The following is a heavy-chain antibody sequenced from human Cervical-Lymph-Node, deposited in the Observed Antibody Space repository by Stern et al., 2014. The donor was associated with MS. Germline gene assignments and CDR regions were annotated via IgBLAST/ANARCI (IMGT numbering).Heavy chain of an antibody. CDR2: ISGSGGST. J-gene: IGHJ4*02. D-gene: IGHD3-10*01. CDR3: AKGGGYYGSGTQFDY. CDR1: GFTFSSYA. V-gene: IGHV3-23*04. Sequence: EVQLVESGGGLVQPGGSLRLSCAASGFTFSSYAMSWVRQAPGKGLEWVSTISGSGGSTYYADSVKGRFTISRDNSKNTLYLAMNSLRADDTAVYYCAKGGGYYGSGTQFDYWGQGTLVTVSS.